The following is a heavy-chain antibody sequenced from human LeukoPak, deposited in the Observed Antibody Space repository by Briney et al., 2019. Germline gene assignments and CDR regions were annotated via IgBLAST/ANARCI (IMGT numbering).Heavy chain of an antibody. Sequence: PGGSLRLSCAASGFTFSSYAMSWVRQAPGKGLEWVSAISGSGGNTYYAESVKGRFTISRDNSNNTLYLQMNSLRAEDTALYYCAKFLKALGMDVWGKGTTVTVSS. V-gene: IGHV3-23*01. J-gene: IGHJ6*04. CDR3: AKFLKALGMDV. CDR1: GFTFSSYA. CDR2: ISGSGGNT. D-gene: IGHD2/OR15-2a*01.